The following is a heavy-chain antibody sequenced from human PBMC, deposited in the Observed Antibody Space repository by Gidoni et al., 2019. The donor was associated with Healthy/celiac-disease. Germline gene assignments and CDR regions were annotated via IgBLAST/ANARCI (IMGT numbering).Heavy chain of an antibody. CDR3: ARDRVMVRGVLGGMDV. CDR2: ISSSSSYI. V-gene: IGHV3-21*01. CDR1: GFTFSRYS. J-gene: IGHJ6*02. D-gene: IGHD3-10*01. Sequence: EVQLVESGGGLVKPGGSLRLSCAASGFTFSRYSMNWVRQAPGKGLEWVSSISSSSSYIYYADSVKGRFTISRDNAKNSLYLQMNSLRAEDTAVYYCARDRVMVRGVLGGMDVWGQGTTVTVSS.